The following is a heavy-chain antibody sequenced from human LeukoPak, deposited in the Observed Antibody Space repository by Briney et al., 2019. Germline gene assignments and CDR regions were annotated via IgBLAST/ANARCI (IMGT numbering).Heavy chain of an antibody. CDR1: GSTFGDYA. CDR2: IRSKAYGGTT. D-gene: IGHD2-2*01. V-gene: IGHV3-49*04. CDR3: TRVESSRGVDY. J-gene: IGHJ4*02. Sequence: GGSLRLSCTASGSTFGDYAMSWVRQAPGKGLEWGGFIRSKAYGGTTEYAASVKGRFTISRDDSKSIAYLQMNSLKTEDTAVYYCTRVESSRGVDYWGQGTLVTVSS.